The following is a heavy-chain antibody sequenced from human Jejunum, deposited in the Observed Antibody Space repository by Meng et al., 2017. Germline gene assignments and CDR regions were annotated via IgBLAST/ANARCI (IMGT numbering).Heavy chain of an antibody. CDR1: GVSVTSGPYS. CDR3: ARGGWDFEY. V-gene: IGHV4-61*01. D-gene: IGHD3-16*01. Sequence: GPLTRSAPGLVEPSASLSLPAPVSGVSVTSGPYSWGWVRQPPGQGLEWIGHVFYTGSTTYSPSFKSRVTISVHTSMNQFSLKLNSVTAADTAVYYCARGGWDFEYWGQGILVTVSS. J-gene: IGHJ4*02. CDR2: VFYTGST.